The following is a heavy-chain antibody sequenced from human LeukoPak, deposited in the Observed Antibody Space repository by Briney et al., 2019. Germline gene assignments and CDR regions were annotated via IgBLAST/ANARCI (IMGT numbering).Heavy chain of an antibody. CDR2: IYYTGTT. Sequence: SETLSLTCTVSGGFINSYHWSWFRQSPGKGLEWPGYIYYTGTTTCNPSFKSRVTISLDTSTNQFSLELSSVTAADTAVYYCARRGAARRYDGMDVWGQGTTVTVSS. CDR3: ARRGAARRYDGMDV. D-gene: IGHD6-6*01. CDR1: GGFINSYH. V-gene: IGHV4-59*08. J-gene: IGHJ6*02.